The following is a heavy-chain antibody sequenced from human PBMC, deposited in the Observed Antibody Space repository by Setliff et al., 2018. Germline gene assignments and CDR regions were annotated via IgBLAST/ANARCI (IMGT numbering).Heavy chain of an antibody. CDR3: ARDQGYCGSASCYALLWFDP. CDR1: GGSISGYY. Sequence: PSETLSLTCTVPGGSISGYYWSWIRQPPGKGLEWIGYIFSSGSTNYNPSLKSRVTISVDTSRNQFSLKLSSVTAADTAVYYCARDQGYCGSASCYALLWFDPWGQGTLVTVSS. D-gene: IGHD2-2*01. CDR2: IFSSGST. V-gene: IGHV4-4*08. J-gene: IGHJ5*02.